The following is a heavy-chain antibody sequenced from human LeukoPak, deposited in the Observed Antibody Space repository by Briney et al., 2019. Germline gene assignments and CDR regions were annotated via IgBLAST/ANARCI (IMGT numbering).Heavy chain of an antibody. CDR1: GFTFSSYA. J-gene: IGHJ4*02. Sequence: GGSLRLSCAASGFTFSSYAMSWVRQAPGKGLEWVSGITGSGGNTYYADSVKGRFTISRDNSKNTLYLQMSSLRAEDTAICYCAKDTSTRWYSSTPLPGDYWGQGTLVTVSS. CDR2: ITGSGGNT. CDR3: AKDTSTRWYSSTPLPGDY. V-gene: IGHV3-23*01. D-gene: IGHD6-13*01.